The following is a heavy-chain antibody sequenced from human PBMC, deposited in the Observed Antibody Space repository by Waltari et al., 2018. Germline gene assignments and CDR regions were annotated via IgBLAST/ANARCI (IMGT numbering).Heavy chain of an antibody. CDR2: IYYSGST. CDR3: AGSSGWSRWFDY. Sequence: QVQLQESGPGLVKPSETLSLTCTVSGGSISSYYWSWIRQPPGKGLGWIGYIYYSGSTNYNPSLKSRVTISVDTSKNQFSLKLSSVTAADTAVYYCAGSSGWSRWFDYWGQGTLVTVSS. V-gene: IGHV4-59*01. J-gene: IGHJ4*02. CDR1: GGSISSYY. D-gene: IGHD6-19*01.